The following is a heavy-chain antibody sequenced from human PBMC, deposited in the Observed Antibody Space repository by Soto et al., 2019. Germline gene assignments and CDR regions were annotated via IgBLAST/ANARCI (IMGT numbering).Heavy chain of an antibody. CDR1: GYTFTGYY. CDR2: INPNSGGT. CDR3: ARVRLRSDSSHYGMDV. D-gene: IGHD4-17*01. V-gene: IGHV1-2*02. J-gene: IGHJ6*01. Sequence: ASVKVSCKASGYTFTGYYMHWVRQAPGQGLEWMGWINPNSGGTNYAQKFQGRVTMTRDTSISTAYMELSRLRSDDTAVYYCARVRLRSDSSHYGMDVREQLHTV.